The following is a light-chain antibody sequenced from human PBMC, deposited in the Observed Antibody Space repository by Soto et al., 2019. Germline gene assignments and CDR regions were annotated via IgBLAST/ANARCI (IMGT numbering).Light chain of an antibody. V-gene: IGLV2-8*01. CDR1: SSDVGGYNY. J-gene: IGLJ2*01. CDR3: SSYGGNNNVV. CDR2: EVS. Sequence: QSALTQPPSASGSPGQSVTISCTGTSSDVGGYNYVSWYQQHPGKAPKFMIYEVSKRPSGVPDRFSGSKSGNTASLTVSGLQAEDEADYYCSSYGGNNNVVFGGGTQLTVL.